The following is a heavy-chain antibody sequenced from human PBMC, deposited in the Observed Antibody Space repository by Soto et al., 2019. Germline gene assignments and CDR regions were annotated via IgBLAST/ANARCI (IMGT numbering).Heavy chain of an antibody. V-gene: IGHV3-23*01. J-gene: IGHJ4*02. Sequence: PVGSLRLSCAASGFTFSSYAMSWVRQAPGKGLAWVSAVSGSGGSTYYAGSVKGRFTISRDNSKNTLYLQMNSLRAEDTAVYYCAKVAYYYDSSGYHLPAPFDYWGQGTLVTVSS. CDR3: AKVAYYYDSSGYHLPAPFDY. CDR2: VSGSGGST. D-gene: IGHD3-22*01. CDR1: GFTFSSYA.